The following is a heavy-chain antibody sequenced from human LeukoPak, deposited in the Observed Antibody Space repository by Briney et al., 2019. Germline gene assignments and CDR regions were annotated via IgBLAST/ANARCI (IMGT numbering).Heavy chain of an antibody. Sequence: SETLSLTCVVYGESFSGYSWSWIRQPPGEGLEWIGEINQRRNTNYNPSLKSRVTISIDTSKNQFSLKLSSVTAADTAVYYCARLGLWFGGATWGQGTLVTVPS. D-gene: IGHD3-10*01. J-gene: IGHJ4*02. CDR3: ARLGLWFGGAT. CDR2: INQRRNT. CDR1: GESFSGYS. V-gene: IGHV4-34*01.